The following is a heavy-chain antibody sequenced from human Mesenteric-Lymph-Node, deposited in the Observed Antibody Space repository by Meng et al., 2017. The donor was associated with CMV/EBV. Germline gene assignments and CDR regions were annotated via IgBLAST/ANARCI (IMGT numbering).Heavy chain of an antibody. CDR2: INPNSGGT. J-gene: IGHJ5*02. Sequence: SGYPFTGYYMHWVRQAPGQGLEWMGWINPNSGGTNYAQKFQGWVTMTRDTSISTAYMELSRLRSDDTAVYYCARARELELPSSNWFDPWGQGTLVTVSS. CDR1: GYPFTGYY. CDR3: ARARELELPSSNWFDP. D-gene: IGHD1-7*01. V-gene: IGHV1-2*04.